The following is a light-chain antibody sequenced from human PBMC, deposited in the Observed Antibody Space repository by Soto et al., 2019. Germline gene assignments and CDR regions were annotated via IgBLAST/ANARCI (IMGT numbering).Light chain of an antibody. V-gene: IGKV1-27*01. Sequence: DIQMTQSPSSLSASVGDRVTITCRGSQGINNYLARYQQKPGKGPKLLIYAASTLQSGVPARFSGSGARIDFTLTSSSVQPEDVATYYCQEDNCAPFTFGRSTKVHIK. CDR1: QGINNY. J-gene: IGKJ3*01. CDR3: QEDNCAPFT. CDR2: AAS.